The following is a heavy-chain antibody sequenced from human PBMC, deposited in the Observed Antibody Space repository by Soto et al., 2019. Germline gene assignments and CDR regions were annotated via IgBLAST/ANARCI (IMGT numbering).Heavy chain of an antibody. J-gene: IGHJ4*02. V-gene: IGHV4-39*01. D-gene: IGHD5-18*01. Sequence: KSSETLSLTCTVSGGSISSSSYYWGWIRQPPGKGLEWIGSIYYSGSTYYNPSLKSRVTISVDTSKNQFSLKLSSVTAADTAVYYCARLGLEQLCYDYWGQGTLVTVSS. CDR2: IYYSGST. CDR1: GGSISSSSYY. CDR3: ARLGLEQLCYDY.